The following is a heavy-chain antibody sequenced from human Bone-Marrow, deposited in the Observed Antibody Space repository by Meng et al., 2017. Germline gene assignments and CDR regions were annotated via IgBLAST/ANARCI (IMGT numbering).Heavy chain of an antibody. V-gene: IGHV4-34*01. CDR1: GGSFRGYY. J-gene: IGHJ6*02. Sequence: SETLSLTCAVYGGSFRGYYWSWIRQSPGKGLEWIGEINDRGTTNYDPPLKSRVTMSADTSNNQFSLKLSSVTAADTAVYYCARVMDYGDHYYYYGMDVWGQGTTVTVSS. CDR2: INDRGTT. CDR3: ARVMDYGDHYYYYGMDV. D-gene: IGHD4-17*01.